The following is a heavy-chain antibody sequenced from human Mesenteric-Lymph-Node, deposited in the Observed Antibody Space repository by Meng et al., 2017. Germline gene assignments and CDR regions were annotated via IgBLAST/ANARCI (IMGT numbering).Heavy chain of an antibody. CDR2: ISYDGSNK. CDR3: AKGSGWDLHANYYGMDV. V-gene: IGHV3-30*04. J-gene: IGHJ6*02. Sequence: GESLKISCAASGFTFSSYAMHWVRQAPGKGLEWVAVISYDGSNKYYADSVKGRFTISRDNAKNSLYLQMNSLRAEDTALYYCAKGSGWDLHANYYGMDVWGQGTTVTVSS. D-gene: IGHD6-19*01. CDR1: GFTFSSYA.